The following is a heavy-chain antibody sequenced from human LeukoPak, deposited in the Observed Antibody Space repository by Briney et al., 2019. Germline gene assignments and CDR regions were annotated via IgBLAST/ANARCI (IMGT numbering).Heavy chain of an antibody. CDR3: ARANPRAYCGGDCYSYQLYCFDY. Sequence: SQTLSLTCTVSGGSISSGGYYWSWIRQHPGKGLEWIGYIYYSGSTYYNPSLKSRVTISVDTSKNQFSLKLSSVTAADTAVYYCARANPRAYCGGDCYSYQLYCFDYWGQGTLVTVSS. CDR2: IYYSGST. J-gene: IGHJ4*02. CDR1: GGSISSGGYY. V-gene: IGHV4-31*03. D-gene: IGHD2-21*02.